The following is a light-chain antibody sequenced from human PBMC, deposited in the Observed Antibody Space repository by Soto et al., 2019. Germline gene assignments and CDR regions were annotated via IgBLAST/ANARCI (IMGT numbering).Light chain of an antibody. J-gene: IGLJ1*01. V-gene: IGLV2-14*01. CDR2: EVS. CDR3: SSYTSSSTLEV. CDR1: SSDVGGYNY. Sequence: QSALTQPASVSGSPGQSITISCTGTSSDVGGYNYVSWYPQHPGKAPKLMIYEVSNRPSGVSNRFSGSKSGNTASLTISGLQAEDEADYYCSSYTSSSTLEVFGTGAKVTVL.